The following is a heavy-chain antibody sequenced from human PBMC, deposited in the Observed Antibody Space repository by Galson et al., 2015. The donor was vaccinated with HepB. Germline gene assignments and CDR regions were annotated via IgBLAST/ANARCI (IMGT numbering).Heavy chain of an antibody. Sequence: CAISGDSVSSNSAAWNWIRQSPSRGLEWLGRTYYRSMWYNEYAVSVKSRITINPDTSGNQFSLQVNSVTPDDTAVYYCARGQGRGDWYFDLWGRGTLVTVSS. V-gene: IGHV6-1*01. CDR2: TYYRSMWYN. J-gene: IGHJ2*01. CDR3: ARGQGRGDWYFDL. CDR1: GDSVSSNSAA.